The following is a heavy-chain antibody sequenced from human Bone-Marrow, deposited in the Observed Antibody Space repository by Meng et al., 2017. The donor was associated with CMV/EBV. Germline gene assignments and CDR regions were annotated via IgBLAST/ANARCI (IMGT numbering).Heavy chain of an antibody. Sequence: GESLKISCAASGFSFSDYAMNWVRQAPGNGLEWVSSISGSGGSTYYADSVKGRFTISRDNAKNTLYLQMNSLRAEDTAVYCCARDWAHHSSSWYWDYYYGMDVWGQGTTVTVSS. V-gene: IGHV3-23*01. D-gene: IGHD6-13*01. J-gene: IGHJ6*02. CDR1: GFSFSDYA. CDR2: ISGSGGST. CDR3: ARDWAHHSSSWYWDYYYGMDV.